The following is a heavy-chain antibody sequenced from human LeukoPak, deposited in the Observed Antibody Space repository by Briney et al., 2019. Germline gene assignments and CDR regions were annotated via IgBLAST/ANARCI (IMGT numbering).Heavy chain of an antibody. V-gene: IGHV3-23*01. CDR3: AEGDNGILTGYYNSFDS. J-gene: IGHJ4*02. CDR2: ISGSAIST. D-gene: IGHD3-9*01. CDR1: GFTFSSYA. Sequence: GGSLRLSCAASGFTFSSYAMNWIRQAPGKGLEWVSTISGSAISTYYADSVKGRFTISRDNSRNTLYLQMNSLRAEDTALFYCAEGDNGILTGYYNSFDSWGQGTLVTVSS.